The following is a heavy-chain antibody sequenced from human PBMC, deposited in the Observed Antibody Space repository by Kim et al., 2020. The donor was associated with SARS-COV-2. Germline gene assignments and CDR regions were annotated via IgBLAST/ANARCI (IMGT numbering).Heavy chain of an antibody. CDR3: VRGYCSGDSCYSADY. CDR2: ISYDGSNK. J-gene: IGHJ4*02. CDR1: GFTFRSFA. D-gene: IGHD2-15*01. Sequence: GGSLRLSCAASGFTFRSFAMHWVRQAPGKGLEWVAVISYDGSNKFYTDSVKGRFTISRDNSKSTLYLQMNSLRAEDTAVYSCVRGYCSGDSCYSADYWGQGTLVTVSS. V-gene: IGHV3-30*04.